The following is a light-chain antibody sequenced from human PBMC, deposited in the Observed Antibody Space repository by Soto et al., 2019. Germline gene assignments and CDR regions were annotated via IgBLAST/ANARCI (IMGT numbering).Light chain of an antibody. CDR3: QQYGALPPT. CDR2: NTF. Sequence: EVVLTQSPCTLALSPGERATLSCRTSQSVVNYQLAWYRQKPGQAPSLLIYNTFHRATGIPERFSGTGSETDFTLTISRLEPEDFEVYHCQQYGALPPTFGQGTKVDIK. V-gene: IGKV3-20*01. CDR1: QSVVNYQ. J-gene: IGKJ1*01.